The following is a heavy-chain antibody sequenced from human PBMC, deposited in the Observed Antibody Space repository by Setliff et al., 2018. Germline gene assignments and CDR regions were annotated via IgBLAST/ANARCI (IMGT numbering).Heavy chain of an antibody. CDR3: TRAYSGSYDY. CDR1: GASVSSHY. Sequence: SETLSLTCTVSGASVSSHYWDWIRQPPGKGLEWIGRIYYRGDTYYNVSLKSRLTLSVDTSKNQVSLNLRLTSVTAADTAIYYCTRAYSGSYDYWGQGTLVTVSS. V-gene: IGHV4-59*02. J-gene: IGHJ4*02. CDR2: IYYRGDT. D-gene: IGHD1-26*01.